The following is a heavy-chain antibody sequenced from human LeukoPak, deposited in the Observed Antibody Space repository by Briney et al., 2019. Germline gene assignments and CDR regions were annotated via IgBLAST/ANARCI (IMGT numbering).Heavy chain of an antibody. CDR2: ISSDGSST. CDR1: GFTFSNYA. J-gene: IGHJ6*03. D-gene: IGHD3-10*01. V-gene: IGHV3-74*01. Sequence: RTGGSLRLSCAASGFTFSNYAMSWVRQAPGKGLVWVSGISSDGSSTGYADSVKGRFTISRDNAKNSLYLQMNSLRAEDTAVYYCARERPLKYGSGRGYMDVWGKGTTVTVSS. CDR3: ARERPLKYGSGRGYMDV.